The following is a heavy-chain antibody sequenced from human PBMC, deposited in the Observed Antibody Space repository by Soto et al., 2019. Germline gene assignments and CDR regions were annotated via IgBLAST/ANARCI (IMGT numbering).Heavy chain of an antibody. CDR1: GGSIISTTDY. V-gene: IGHV4-39*01. CDR3: SGGWNWFHP. Sequence: SETLSLTCIVSGGSIISTTDYWSWIRQSPEKGLEWIGSIYYSGSTYYNQSLKSRVTLSADTSRNQFSLRLSSVTAADTGVYYCSGGWNWFHPWGQGTLVT. CDR2: IYYSGST. D-gene: IGHD2-15*01. J-gene: IGHJ5*02.